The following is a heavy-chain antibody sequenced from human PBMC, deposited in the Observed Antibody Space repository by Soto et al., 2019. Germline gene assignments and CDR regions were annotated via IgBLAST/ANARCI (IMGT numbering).Heavy chain of an antibody. Sequence: PGGSLRLSCAASGFTVSSNYMSWVRQAPGKGLEWVSVIYSGGSTYYADSVKGRFTISRDNSKNTLYLQMNSLRAEDTAVYYCARGEGYDFWSGYYQPYYAFDICGQGTMVTVSS. CDR3: ARGEGYDFWSGYYQPYYAFDI. V-gene: IGHV3-53*01. D-gene: IGHD3-3*01. CDR2: IYSGGST. J-gene: IGHJ3*02. CDR1: GFTVSSNY.